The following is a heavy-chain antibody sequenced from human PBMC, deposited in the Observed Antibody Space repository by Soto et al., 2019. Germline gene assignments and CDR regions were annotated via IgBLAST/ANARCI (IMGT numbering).Heavy chain of an antibody. D-gene: IGHD3-3*01. CDR2: MNPNSGHT. Sequence: ASVKVSCKASGYIFTNYDINWVRQATGQGLEWMGWMNPNSGHTDSAQKFQGRVTMTRNTSVNTAYMELSSLRSDDTAVYYCARGGFWSAFRSRGWSDPWGQGTLVTVSS. J-gene: IGHJ5*02. CDR3: ARGGFWSAFRSRGWSDP. V-gene: IGHV1-8*01. CDR1: GYIFTNYD.